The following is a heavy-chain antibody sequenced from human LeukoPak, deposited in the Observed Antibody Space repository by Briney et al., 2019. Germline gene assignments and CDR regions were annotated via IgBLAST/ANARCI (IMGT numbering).Heavy chain of an antibody. CDR3: AKFFTGEYVRAFDI. CDR2: IKQDGSEK. CDR1: GFTFSSYW. D-gene: IGHD3-10*02. J-gene: IGHJ3*02. Sequence: GGSLRLSCAASGFTFSSYWMSWVRQAPGKGLEWVANIKQDGSEKYYVDSVKGRFTISRDNSKNTLYLQMNSLRAEDTAVYYCAKFFTGEYVRAFDIWGQGTMVTVS. V-gene: IGHV3-7*01.